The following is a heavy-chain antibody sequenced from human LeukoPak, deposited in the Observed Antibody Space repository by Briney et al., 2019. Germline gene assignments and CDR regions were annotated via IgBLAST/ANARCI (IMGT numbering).Heavy chain of an antibody. CDR1: GGSISSYY. V-gene: IGHV4-59*01. CDR3: ARDFMH. J-gene: IGHJ4*02. Sequence: PSETLSLTCTVSGGSISSYYWSWIRQPPGKGLEWIGYIYYSGSTNYNPSLKSRVTISVDTSKNQFSLKLSSVTAADTAVYYCARDFMHWGQGILVTVSS. CDR2: IYYSGST. D-gene: IGHD3-16*01.